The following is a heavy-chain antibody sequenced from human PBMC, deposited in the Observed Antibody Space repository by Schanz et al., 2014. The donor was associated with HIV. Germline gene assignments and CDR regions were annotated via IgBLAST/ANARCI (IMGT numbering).Heavy chain of an antibody. CDR3: ARDPLYYYDSSGPADY. D-gene: IGHD3-22*01. V-gene: IGHV3-21*01. Sequence: EVQLVESGGGLVQPGGSLRLSCAASGFTFSSYNMNWVRQAPGKGLEWVSSISSSSSYIYYADSVKGRFTISRDNAKNSLYLQMNSLRAEDTAVYYCARDPLYYYDSSGPADYWGQGTLVTVSS. CDR1: GFTFSSYN. J-gene: IGHJ4*02. CDR2: ISSSSSYI.